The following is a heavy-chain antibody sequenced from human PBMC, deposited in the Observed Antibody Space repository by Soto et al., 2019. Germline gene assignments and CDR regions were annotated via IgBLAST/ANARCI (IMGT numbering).Heavy chain of an antibody. CDR2: INHSGST. Sequence: QVQLQQWGAGLLKPSETLSLTCAVYGGSFSGYYWSWIRQPPGKGLEWIGEINHSGSTNYNPSLKSRVTISVDTSKNHFSLKLSSVTAADTAVDYCARAPPLINTMFGVVTRNYYYYYMDVWGKGTTVTVSS. V-gene: IGHV4-34*01. CDR3: ARAPPLINTMFGVVTRNYYYYYMDV. D-gene: IGHD3-3*01. J-gene: IGHJ6*03. CDR1: GGSFSGYY.